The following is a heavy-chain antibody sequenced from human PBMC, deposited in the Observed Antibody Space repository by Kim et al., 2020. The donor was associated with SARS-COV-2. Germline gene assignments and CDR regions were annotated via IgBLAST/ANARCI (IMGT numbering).Heavy chain of an antibody. Sequence: GGSLRLSCAASGFTFSRNAMSWVRQAPGKGLEWVSSISGSGGSTYYADSVRGRFTISRDNSKNTLFLQMTSLRAEDTAIYYCAKDVRFCRGGECYGWLADWGQGTLVTVSS. CDR1: GFTFSRNA. CDR3: AKDVRFCRGGECYGWLAD. CDR2: ISGSGGST. D-gene: IGHD2-8*02. J-gene: IGHJ4*02. V-gene: IGHV3-23*01.